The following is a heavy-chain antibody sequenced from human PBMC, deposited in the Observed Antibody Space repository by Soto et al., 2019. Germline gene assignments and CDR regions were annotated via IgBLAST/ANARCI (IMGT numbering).Heavy chain of an antibody. D-gene: IGHD3-10*01. J-gene: IGHJ4*02. CDR2: ISWNSGSI. Sequence: DVQLVESGGGLVQPGRSLRLSCAASGFTFDDYAMHWVRQAPGKGLEWVSGISWNSGSIGYADSVKGRFTISRDNAKNSLYLQMNSLRAEDTALYYCAKTMVRGVNTNLFDYWGQGTLVTVSS. CDR1: GFTFDDYA. CDR3: AKTMVRGVNTNLFDY. V-gene: IGHV3-9*01.